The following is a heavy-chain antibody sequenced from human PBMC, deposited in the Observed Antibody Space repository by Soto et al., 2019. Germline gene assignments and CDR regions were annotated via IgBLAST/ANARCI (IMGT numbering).Heavy chain of an antibody. CDR1: GFTFCNAW. D-gene: IGHD4-17*01. CDR3: TTDGTTVVHGWWDAFDI. J-gene: IGHJ3*02. Sequence: GGSLRLSCAASGFTFCNAWMNWVRQAPGKGLEWVGRIKSKTDGGTTDYAAPVKGRFTISRDDSKNTLYLQMNSLKTEDTAVYYCTTDGTTVVHGWWDAFDIWGQGTMVTVSS. V-gene: IGHV3-15*07. CDR2: IKSKTDGGTT.